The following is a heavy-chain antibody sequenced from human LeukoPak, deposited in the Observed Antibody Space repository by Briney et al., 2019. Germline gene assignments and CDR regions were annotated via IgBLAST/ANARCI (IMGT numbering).Heavy chain of an antibody. CDR3: AKFPSRGSYTPPIDY. CDR2: ISGSGGST. J-gene: IGHJ4*02. D-gene: IGHD1-26*01. V-gene: IGHV3-23*01. Sequence: PGGSLRLSCAASGFTFSSYAMSWVRQAPGKGLEWVSAISGSGGSTYYADSVKGRFTISRDNSKNTLYLQMNSLRAEDTAVYYCAKFPSRGSYTPPIDYWGQGTLVTVSS. CDR1: GFTFSSYA.